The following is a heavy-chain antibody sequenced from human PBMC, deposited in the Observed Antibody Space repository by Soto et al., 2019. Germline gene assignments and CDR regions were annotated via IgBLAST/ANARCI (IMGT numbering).Heavy chain of an antibody. CDR3: ARDWGRLVSHCYYGMDV. Sequence: SEPLSLTCAVSGGSISSSNWWSWVRQPPGKGLEWIGEIYHSGSTNYNPSLKSRVTISVDKSKNQFSLKLSSVTAADTAVYYCARDWGRLVSHCYYGMDVWGQGTTVTVSS. V-gene: IGHV4-4*02. CDR1: GGSISSSNW. J-gene: IGHJ6*02. D-gene: IGHD6-19*01. CDR2: IYHSGST.